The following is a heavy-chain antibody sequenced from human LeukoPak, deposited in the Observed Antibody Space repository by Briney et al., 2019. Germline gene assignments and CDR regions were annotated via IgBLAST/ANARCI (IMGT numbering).Heavy chain of an antibody. CDR3: ASVAAAGFYYFDY. J-gene: IGHJ4*02. CDR1: GGSISSGGYS. Sequence: SETLSLTCAVPGGSISSGGYSWSWIRQPPGKGLEWIGYIYHSGSTYYNPSLKSRVTISVDRSKNQFSLKLSSVTAADTAVYYCASVAAAGFYYFDYWGQGTLVTVPS. D-gene: IGHD6-13*01. V-gene: IGHV4-30-2*01. CDR2: IYHSGST.